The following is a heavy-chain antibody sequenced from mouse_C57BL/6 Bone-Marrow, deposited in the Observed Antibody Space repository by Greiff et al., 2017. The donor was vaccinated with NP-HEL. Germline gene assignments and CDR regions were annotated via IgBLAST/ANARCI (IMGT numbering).Heavy chain of an antibody. CDR3: ANYYGISWFAY. J-gene: IGHJ3*01. Sequence: QVQLQQPGAELVKPGASVKVSCKASGYTFTSYWMHWVKQRPGQGLEWIGRIHPADGDTNYNQKFKGKATLTVDKSSSTAYMQLSSLTSEDSAVYYCANYYGISWFAYWGQGTLVTVSA. CDR2: IHPADGDT. D-gene: IGHD1-1*01. CDR1: GYTFTSYW. V-gene: IGHV1-74*01.